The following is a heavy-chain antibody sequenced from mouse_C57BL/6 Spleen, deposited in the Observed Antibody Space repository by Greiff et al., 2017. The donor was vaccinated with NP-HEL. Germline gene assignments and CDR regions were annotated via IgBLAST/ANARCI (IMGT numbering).Heavy chain of an antibody. CDR2: IYPRSGNT. V-gene: IGHV1-81*01. Sequence: VQLQQSGAELARPGASVKLSCKASGYTFTSYGIRWVKQRPGQGLEWIGEIYPRSGNTYYNEKFKGKATLTADKSSSTAYMELRSLTSEDSAVYFVAICYDDDLAWFAYWGQGTLGTVSA. CDR3: AICYDDDLAWFAY. D-gene: IGHD2-4*01. J-gene: IGHJ3*01. CDR1: GYTFTSYG.